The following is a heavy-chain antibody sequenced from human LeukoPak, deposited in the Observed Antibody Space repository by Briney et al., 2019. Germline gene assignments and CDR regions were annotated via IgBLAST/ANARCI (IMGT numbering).Heavy chain of an antibody. CDR2: INPNSGGT. Sequence: ASVKVSCKASGYTFTGYYMHWVRQAPGQGLEWMGWINPNSGGTNYAQKFQGWVTMTRDTSISTAYMELSRLRSDDTAVYYCAREYYYDSSGYYDRGYYSDYWGQGTLVTVSS. D-gene: IGHD3-22*01. CDR3: AREYYYDSSGYYDRGYYSDY. J-gene: IGHJ4*02. CDR1: GYTFTGYY. V-gene: IGHV1-2*04.